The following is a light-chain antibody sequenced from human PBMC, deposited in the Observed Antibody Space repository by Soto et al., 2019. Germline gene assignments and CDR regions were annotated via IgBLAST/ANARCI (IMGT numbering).Light chain of an antibody. CDR2: WAS. J-gene: IGKJ1*01. CDR1: QSVLYSSNNKNH. Sequence: DIVMTQSPDSLAVSLGERATINCKSSQSVLYSSNNKNHLAWYQQKSGQPPKLLIYWASTRESGVPDRFRGSGSWTDFTLTISSLQAEDVAVYYCQQYYSTPWTFGQGTKVEIK. V-gene: IGKV4-1*01. CDR3: QQYYSTPWT.